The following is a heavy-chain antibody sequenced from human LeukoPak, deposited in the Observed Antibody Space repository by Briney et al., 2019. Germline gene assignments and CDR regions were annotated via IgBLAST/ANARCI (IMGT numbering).Heavy chain of an antibody. D-gene: IGHD5-24*01. J-gene: IGHJ4*02. CDR3: ARHVGYNGEADY. V-gene: IGHV5-10-1*01. CDR2: IDPSDSYT. Sequence: GESLKISCKGSGYSFTSYWISWVRQMPGKGLEWMGRIDPSDSYTNYSPSFQGHVTISADKSIGTAYLQWSSLKASDTAMYYCARHVGYNGEADYWGQGTLVTVSS. CDR1: GYSFTSYW.